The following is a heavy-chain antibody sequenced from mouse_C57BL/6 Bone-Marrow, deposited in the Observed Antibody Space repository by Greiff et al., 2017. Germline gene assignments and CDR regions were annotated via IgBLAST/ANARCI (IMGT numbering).Heavy chain of an antibody. CDR3: RYYVDY. CDR2: YPGSGNTY. CDR1: YTFTDYYM. V-gene: IGHV1-83*01. Sequence: VQLQQSGPELVKPGASVKMSCKASGYTFTDYYMHWVKQKPGKGLEWIGEFYPGSGNTYYNEKFKGKATLTADTSSSTAYLQLSSLTSEDSAVYFCARYYVDYWGQGTTLTVSS. J-gene: IGHJ2*01.